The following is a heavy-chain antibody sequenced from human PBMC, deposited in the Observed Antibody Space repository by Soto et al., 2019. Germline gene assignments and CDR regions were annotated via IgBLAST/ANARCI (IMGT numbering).Heavy chain of an antibody. Sequence: SVKVSCKASGGTFSSYAISWVRQAPGQGLEWMGGIIPIFGTANYAQKFQGRVTITADESTSTAYMELSSLRSEDTAVYYCATGDCSSTSSSEDDYYYGMDVWGQGTTVTVSS. CDR1: GGTFSSYA. CDR2: IIPIFGTA. CDR3: ATGDCSSTSSSEDDYYYGMDV. J-gene: IGHJ6*02. V-gene: IGHV1-69*13. D-gene: IGHD2-2*01.